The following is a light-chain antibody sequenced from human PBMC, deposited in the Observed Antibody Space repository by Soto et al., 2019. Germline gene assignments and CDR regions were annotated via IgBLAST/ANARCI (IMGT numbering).Light chain of an antibody. V-gene: IGLV2-14*01. CDR1: SSDVGGYNY. Sequence: QSALTQPASVSGSPGQSMTISCTGTSSDVGGYNYVSWYQQHPGKAPKLMIYDVSNRPSGVSNRFSGSKSRNTASLTISGLQAEDEADYYCSSYTSSSTQVFGGGTKVTVL. CDR3: SSYTSSSTQV. J-gene: IGLJ2*01. CDR2: DVS.